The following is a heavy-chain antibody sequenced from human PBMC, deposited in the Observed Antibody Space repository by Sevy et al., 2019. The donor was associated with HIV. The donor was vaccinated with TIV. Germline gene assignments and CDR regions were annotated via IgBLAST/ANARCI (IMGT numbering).Heavy chain of an antibody. CDR3: AKTYSGSYVVY. D-gene: IGHD1-26*01. J-gene: IGHJ4*02. Sequence: GGYLRLSCAASGFTFSSYAMSWVRQAPGKGLEWVSAISGSGGSTYYADSVKGRFTISRVNSKNTLYLQMNSLRAEDTAVYYCAKTYSGSYVVYWGQGTLVTVSS. CDR1: GFTFSSYA. CDR2: ISGSGGST. V-gene: IGHV3-23*01.